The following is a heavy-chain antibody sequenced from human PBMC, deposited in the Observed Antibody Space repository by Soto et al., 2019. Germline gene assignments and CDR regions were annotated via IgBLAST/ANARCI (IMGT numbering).Heavy chain of an antibody. CDR3: ARVTAQPTYYWYFDL. J-gene: IGHJ2*01. V-gene: IGHV4-38-2*02. CDR2: IYHSGST. CDR1: GYSISSGYY. D-gene: IGHD1-1*01. Sequence: SETLSLTCTVSGYSISSGYYWGWIRQPPGKGLEWIGSIYHSGSTYYNPSLKSRVTISVDTSKNQFSLKLSSVTAADTAVYYCARVTAQPTYYWYFDLWGRGTLVTVSS.